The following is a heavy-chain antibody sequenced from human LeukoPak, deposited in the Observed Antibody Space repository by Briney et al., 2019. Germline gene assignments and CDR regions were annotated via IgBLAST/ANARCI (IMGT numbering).Heavy chain of an antibody. CDR2: ISSSSSTI. Sequence: GGSLRLSCAASGFTFSSYSMNWVRQAPGKGLEWVSYISSSSSTIYYADSVKGRFTISRDNAKNSLYLQMNSLRAEDTAVYYCARTPWGSYRTDEYYLDSWGQGTLVTVSS. CDR3: ARTPWGSYRTDEYYLDS. CDR1: GFTFSSYS. V-gene: IGHV3-48*04. D-gene: IGHD3-16*02. J-gene: IGHJ4*02.